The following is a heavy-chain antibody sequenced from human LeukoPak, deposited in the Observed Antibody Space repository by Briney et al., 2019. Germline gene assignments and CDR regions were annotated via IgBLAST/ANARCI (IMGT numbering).Heavy chain of an antibody. CDR1: GFTFSSYG. CDR3: AKGAEIATVYFDY. V-gene: IGHV3-33*06. Sequence: GGSLRLSCAASGFTFSSYGIHWVRQAPGKGLEWVAVIWYDGSNKYYADSVKGRFTISRDNSKNTLYLQMNSLRAEDTAVYYCAKGAEIATVYFDYWGQGTLVTVSS. CDR2: IWYDGSNK. D-gene: IGHD5-24*01. J-gene: IGHJ4*02.